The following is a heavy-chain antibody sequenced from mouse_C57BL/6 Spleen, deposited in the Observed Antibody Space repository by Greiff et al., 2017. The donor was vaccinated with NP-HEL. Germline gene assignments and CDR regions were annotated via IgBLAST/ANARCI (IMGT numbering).Heavy chain of an antibody. Sequence: VQLQQSGPVLVKPGPSVKISCKASGFTFTDYYMHWVKQSPGKSLEWIGLVYPSNGGTSYNQKFKGKATLTVDTSSSTAYMELTSLTSEDSAVYYCARSHYCGSSYFGYWGQGTTLTVSS. CDR3: ARSHYCGSSYFGY. V-gene: IGHV1-36*01. CDR2: VYPSNGGT. D-gene: IGHD1-1*01. CDR1: GFTFTDYY. J-gene: IGHJ2*01.